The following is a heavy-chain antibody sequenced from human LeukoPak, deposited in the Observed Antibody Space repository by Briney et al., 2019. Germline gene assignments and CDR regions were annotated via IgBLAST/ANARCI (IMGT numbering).Heavy chain of an antibody. D-gene: IGHD3-9*01. CDR2: MSGSSGYT. CDR3: ARVSLSSDVSTGYDFDY. V-gene: IGHV3-11*05. Sequence: GRSLRLSCAASGSTFSDHYMSWIRQAPGKGLEWVSYMSGSSGYTNYADSVKGRFTISRDNAKDSLYLLMNSLRDDDTAVYYCARVSLSSDVSTGYDFDYWGQGALVTVSS. J-gene: IGHJ4*02. CDR1: GSTFSDHY.